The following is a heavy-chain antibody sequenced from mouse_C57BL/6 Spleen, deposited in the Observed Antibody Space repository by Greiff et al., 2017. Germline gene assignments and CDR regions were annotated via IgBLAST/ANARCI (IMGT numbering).Heavy chain of an antibody. Sequence: EVKLMESGGGLVQPGGSMKLSCVASGFTFSNYWMNWVRQSPEKGLEWVAQIRLKSDNYATHYAESVKGRFTISRDDSKSSVYLQMNNIRAEDTGIYYCTLTGTITYYFDYWGQGTTLTVSS. J-gene: IGHJ2*01. D-gene: IGHD4-1*01. CDR3: TLTGTITYYFDY. CDR1: GFTFSNYW. CDR2: IRLKSDNYAT. V-gene: IGHV6-3*01.